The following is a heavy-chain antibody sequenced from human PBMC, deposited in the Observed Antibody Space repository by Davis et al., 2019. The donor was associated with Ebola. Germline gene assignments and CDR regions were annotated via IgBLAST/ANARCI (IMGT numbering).Heavy chain of an antibody. J-gene: IGHJ6*04. CDR3: AGGIDAYKTGNV. D-gene: IGHD5-24*01. Sequence: PSETLSLTCAVSGGSFRDYYWSWIRIRQPPEKGLEWIGEIHPSGSTDYNPSLRSRVTISGDTSKSQFSLKLNYVTTADTAVYFCAGGIDAYKTGNVWGTGTPVTVSS. CDR1: GGSFRDYY. CDR2: IHPSGST. V-gene: IGHV4-34*01.